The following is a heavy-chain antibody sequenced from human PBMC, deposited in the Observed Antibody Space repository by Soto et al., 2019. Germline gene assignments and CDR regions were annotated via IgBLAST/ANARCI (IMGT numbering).Heavy chain of an antibody. J-gene: IGHJ5*02. D-gene: IGHD3-22*01. Sequence: SGPTLVNPTQTLTLTCTFSGFSLSTSGVGVGWIRQPPGKALEWLALIYWNDDKRYSPSLKSRLTITKDTSKNQVVLTMTNMDPVGTATYYCAHSLTEGDSSGYYYINWFDPWGQGTLVTVSS. V-gene: IGHV2-5*01. CDR3: AHSLTEGDSSGYYYINWFDP. CDR1: GFSLSTSGVG. CDR2: IYWNDDK.